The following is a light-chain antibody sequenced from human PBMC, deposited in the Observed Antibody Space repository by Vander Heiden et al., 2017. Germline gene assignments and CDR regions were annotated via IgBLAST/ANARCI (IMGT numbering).Light chain of an antibody. CDR3: QQRKSFPHA. J-gene: IGKJ1*01. CDR2: AAS. Sequence: DIQMTQSPSSLSASLGDRVTITCRASQSINFYLNWYQQKPGRAPKLLIYAASTLQSGVPSRFSGSGSGTDFTLTISRLQPEDFATYYCQQRKSFPHAFGQGTKVEIK. CDR1: QSINFY. V-gene: IGKV1-39*01.